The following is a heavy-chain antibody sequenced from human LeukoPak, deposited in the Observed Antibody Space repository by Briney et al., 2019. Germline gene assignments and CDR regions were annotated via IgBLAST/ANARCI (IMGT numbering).Heavy chain of an antibody. CDR1: GYTFTGQY. CDR3: ARDPPDS. J-gene: IGHJ4*02. V-gene: IGHV1-2*02. Sequence: ASVKVSCKASGYTFTGQYMQGVGPPPGQGLEWMGWINPNSGGTKYAQKFQGRVTMTRDTSISTAYMELIRLRSDDTAVYYCARDPPDSWGQGTLVTVSS. CDR2: INPNSGGT.